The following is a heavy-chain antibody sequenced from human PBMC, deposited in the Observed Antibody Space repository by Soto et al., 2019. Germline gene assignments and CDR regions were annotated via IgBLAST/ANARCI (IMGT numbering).Heavy chain of an antibody. CDR1: GGFISSSSYY. CDR2: IYYSGST. V-gene: IGHV4-39*01. CDR3: AGHLGVVVVAEYYFGY. D-gene: IGHD2-15*01. J-gene: IGHJ4*02. Sequence: SETLSLTCTVSGGFISSSSYYWGWIRQPPGKGLEWIGSIYYSGSTYYNPSLKSRVTISVDTSKNQFSLKLSSVTAADTAVNYCAGHLGVVVVAEYYFGYWGQGTLVTVSS.